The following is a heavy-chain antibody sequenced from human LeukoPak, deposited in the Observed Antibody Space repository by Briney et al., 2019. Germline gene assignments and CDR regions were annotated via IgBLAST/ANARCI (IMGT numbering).Heavy chain of an antibody. Sequence: GGSLRLSCAASGFTFSSYSMNWVRLAPGKGLEWVSSISSSSSYIYYADSVKGRFTISRDNAKNSLYLQMNSLRAEDTAVYYCARALYCSSTSCLYFDYWGQGTLVTVSS. V-gene: IGHV3-21*01. J-gene: IGHJ4*02. D-gene: IGHD2-2*01. CDR1: GFTFSSYS. CDR2: ISSSSSYI. CDR3: ARALYCSSTSCLYFDY.